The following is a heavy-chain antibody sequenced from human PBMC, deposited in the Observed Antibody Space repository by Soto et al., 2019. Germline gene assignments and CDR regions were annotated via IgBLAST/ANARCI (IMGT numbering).Heavy chain of an antibody. CDR1: GGSISTYY. CDR3: ARETYSGNYYYMDV. V-gene: IGHV4-59*01. Sequence: SETLSLTCTVSGGSISTYYWSWIRQPPGKGLEWIGYIYYTGNTNYNPSLKSRVTISLDTSKNQFSLKLTSVTAADTAVYYCARETYSGNYYYMDVCGKGTTVTVSS. J-gene: IGHJ6*03. CDR2: IYYTGNT. D-gene: IGHD3-10*01.